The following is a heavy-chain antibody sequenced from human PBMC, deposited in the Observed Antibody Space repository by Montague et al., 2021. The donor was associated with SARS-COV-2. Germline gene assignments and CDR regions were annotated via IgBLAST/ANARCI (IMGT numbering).Heavy chain of an antibody. Sequence: TLSLTCSVSGGSIRSGGYSWSWIRQPPGKGLEWIGYFYHSGSIYYNPSLKSQVTISVDRSKNHFSLKLTSVTAADTAVYYCARGWGGTYSDDAFDIWGQGTMATVSS. CDR1: GGSIRSGGYS. D-gene: IGHD1-26*01. CDR3: ARGWGGTYSDDAFDI. J-gene: IGHJ3*02. V-gene: IGHV4-30-2*01. CDR2: FYHSGSI.